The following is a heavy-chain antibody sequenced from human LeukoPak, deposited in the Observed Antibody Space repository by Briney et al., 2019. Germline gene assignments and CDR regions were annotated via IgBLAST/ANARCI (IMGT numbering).Heavy chain of an antibody. CDR1: GGSISSYY. Sequence: SETLSLTCTVSGGSISSYYWSWIRQPPGKGLEWIGYIYYSGSTNYNPSLKSRVTISVDTSKNQFSLKLSSVTAADTAVYCCAREIGIDGYNYVDYWGQGTLVTVSS. D-gene: IGHD5-24*01. CDR2: IYYSGST. CDR3: AREIGIDGYNYVDY. J-gene: IGHJ4*02. V-gene: IGHV4-59*01.